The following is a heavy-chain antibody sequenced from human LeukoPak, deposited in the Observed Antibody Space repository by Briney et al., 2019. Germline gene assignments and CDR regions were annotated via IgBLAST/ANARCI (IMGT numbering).Heavy chain of an antibody. V-gene: IGHV4-59*08. D-gene: IGHD4-11*01. Sequence: SETLSLTCTVSGGSISSYYWSWIRQPPGKGLEWIGYIYYSGSTYYNPSLKSRVTISVDTSKNQFSLKLSSVTAADTAVYYCARVRFTVRKENWFDPWGQGTLVTVSS. CDR2: IYYSGST. J-gene: IGHJ5*02. CDR3: ARVRFTVRKENWFDP. CDR1: GGSISSYY.